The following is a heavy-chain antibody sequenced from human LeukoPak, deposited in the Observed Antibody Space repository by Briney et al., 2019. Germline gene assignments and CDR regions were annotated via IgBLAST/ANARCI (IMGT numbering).Heavy chain of an antibody. V-gene: IGHV1-18*01. CDR2: ISAYNGNT. CDR3: AIQFLFEARKTALRFPYYFDY. CDR1: GYTFTSYG. J-gene: IGHJ4*02. Sequence: GASVKVSCKASGYTFTSYGISWVRQAPGQGLEWMGWISAYNGNTNYAQKLQGRVTMTTDTSTSTAYMELRSLRSDDTAVYYCAIQFLFEARKTALRFPYYFDYWGQGTLVTVSS. D-gene: IGHD3-3*01.